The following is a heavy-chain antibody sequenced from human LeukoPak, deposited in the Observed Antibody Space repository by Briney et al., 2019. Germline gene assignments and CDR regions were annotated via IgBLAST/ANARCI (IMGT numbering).Heavy chain of an antibody. V-gene: IGHV4-38-2*02. CDR1: GYSISSGYY. J-gene: IGHJ4*02. CDR3: ARDRCSGGSCYSDY. D-gene: IGHD2-15*01. Sequence: SETLSLTCAVSGYSISSGYYWGWIRQPPGKGLEWIGSIYHSGSTYYNPSLKSRVTISVDTSKNQFSLKLSSVTAADTAVYYCARDRCSGGSCYSDYWGQGTLVTVSS. CDR2: IYHSGST.